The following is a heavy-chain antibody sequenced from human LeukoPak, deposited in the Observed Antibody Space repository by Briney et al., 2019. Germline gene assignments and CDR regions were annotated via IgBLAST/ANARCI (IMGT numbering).Heavy chain of an antibody. D-gene: IGHD3-10*01. CDR3: ARNYYGSGSPGPYYFDY. Sequence: PSETLSLTCTVSGGSISSGGYYWSWLRQHPGKGLEWIEYIYYSGSTYYNPSLKSRVTISVDTSKNQFSLKLSSVTAADTAVYYCARNYYGSGSPGPYYFDYWGQGTLVTVSS. J-gene: IGHJ4*02. CDR1: GGSISSGGYY. V-gene: IGHV4-31*03. CDR2: IYYSGST.